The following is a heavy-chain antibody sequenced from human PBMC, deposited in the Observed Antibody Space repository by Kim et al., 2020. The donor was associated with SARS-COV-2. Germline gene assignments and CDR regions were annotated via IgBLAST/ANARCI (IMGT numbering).Heavy chain of an antibody. D-gene: IGHD5-18*01. J-gene: IGHJ6*02. Sequence: KGRFTISRDNSKTTLYLQMNSLRAEDTAVYYCARVDTAMDYYYYGMDVWGQGTTVTVSS. V-gene: IGHV3-30*01. CDR3: ARVDTAMDYYYYGMDV.